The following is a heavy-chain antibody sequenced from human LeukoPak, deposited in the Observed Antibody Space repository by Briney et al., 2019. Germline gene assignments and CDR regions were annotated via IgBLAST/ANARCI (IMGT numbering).Heavy chain of an antibody. V-gene: IGHV5-51*01. Sequence: GESLKISCNGSGYSFTSYWIRWVRQMPGKSLEWRGIIYPGDSDTRYSPSFQGQVTISADKSISTAYLQWSSLKASDTAMYYCARRIPPFDDAFDIWGQGTMVTVSS. CDR2: IYPGDSDT. J-gene: IGHJ3*02. CDR1: GYSFTSYW. CDR3: ARRIPPFDDAFDI. D-gene: IGHD3-9*01.